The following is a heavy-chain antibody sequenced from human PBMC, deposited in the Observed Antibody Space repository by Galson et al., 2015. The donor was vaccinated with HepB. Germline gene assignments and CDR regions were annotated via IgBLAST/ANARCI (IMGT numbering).Heavy chain of an antibody. Sequence: LRLSCAASGFTFSSYAMHWVRQAPGKGLEWVAVISYDGSNKYYADSVKGRFTISRDNSKNTLYLQMNSLRAEDTAVYYCAREDSGYYYYYGMDVWGQGTTVTVSS. CDR2: ISYDGSNK. J-gene: IGHJ6*02. D-gene: IGHD3-10*01. CDR1: GFTFSSYA. CDR3: AREDSGYYYYYGMDV. V-gene: IGHV3-30-3*01.